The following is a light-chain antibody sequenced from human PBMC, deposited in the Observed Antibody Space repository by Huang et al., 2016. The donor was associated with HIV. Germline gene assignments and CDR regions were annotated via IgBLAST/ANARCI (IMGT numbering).Light chain of an antibody. CDR3: QQYNKWPPYT. J-gene: IGKJ2*01. CDR2: GAS. V-gene: IGKV3-15*01. CDR1: ESILRN. Sequence: VMTQSPATLSVSPGERDTLSFRASESILRNLACYQQRPGQPPRLLIYGASVRLPGIPDRFRGSGSGTEFSLTISSLQSEDFAVYYCQQYNKWPPYTYGQGTKLEIK.